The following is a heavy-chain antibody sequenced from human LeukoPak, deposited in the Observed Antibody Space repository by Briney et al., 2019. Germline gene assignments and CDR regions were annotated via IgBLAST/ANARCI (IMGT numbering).Heavy chain of an antibody. CDR3: ARAHDFWSGYYGFGYYYYYMDV. CDR2: INWNGGST. V-gene: IGHV3-20*04. J-gene: IGHJ6*03. Sequence: PGGSLRLSCAASGFTFDDYGMSWVRQAPGKGLEWVSGINWNGGSTGYADSVKGRFTISRDNAKNSLYLQMNSLRAEDTALYYCARAHDFWSGYYGFGYYYYYMDVRGKGTTVTVSS. D-gene: IGHD3-3*01. CDR1: GFTFDDYG.